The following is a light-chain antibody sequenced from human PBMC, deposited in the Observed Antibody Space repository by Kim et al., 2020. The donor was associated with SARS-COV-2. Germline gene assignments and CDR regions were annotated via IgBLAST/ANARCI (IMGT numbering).Light chain of an antibody. CDR1: QGISNS. J-gene: IGKJ3*01. CDR2: AAS. CDR3: QKCSSAPLT. V-gene: IGKV1-27*01. Sequence: SEAVGDRVSITCRASQGISNSLAWYQQKPGKVPKLLIYAASTLQSGVPSRFSGSGSGTDFTLTISSLQPEDVATYYCQKCSSAPLTFGPGTKVDIK.